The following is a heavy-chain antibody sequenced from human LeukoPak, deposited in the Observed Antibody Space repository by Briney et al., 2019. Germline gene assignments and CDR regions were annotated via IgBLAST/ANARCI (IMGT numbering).Heavy chain of an antibody. CDR2: IFASGST. J-gene: IGHJ4*02. CDR3: ARTMAPYYFDY. CDR1: GGSIGSGSYY. V-gene: IGHV4-61*02. D-gene: IGHD3-10*01. Sequence: SETLSLTCTVSGGSIGSGSYYWSWIRQPAGKGLEWIGRIFASGSTSYNPSLKSRVIISVDMSKNQFSLKLRSVTAADTAVYYCARTMAPYYFDYWGQGTLVTVSS.